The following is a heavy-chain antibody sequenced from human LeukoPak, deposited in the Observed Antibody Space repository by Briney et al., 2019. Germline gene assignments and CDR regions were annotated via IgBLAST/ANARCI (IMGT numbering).Heavy chain of an antibody. CDR1: GGFISSYY. J-gene: IGHJ2*01. Sequence: SETLSLTCTVSGGFISSYYWSWIRQPPGKGLEWIGYIYYSGSTNYNPSLKSRVTISVDTSKNQFSLKLSSVTAADTAVYYCASGGANFDLWGRGTLVTVSS. CDR3: ASGGANFDL. CDR2: IYYSGST. D-gene: IGHD3-16*01. V-gene: IGHV4-59*01.